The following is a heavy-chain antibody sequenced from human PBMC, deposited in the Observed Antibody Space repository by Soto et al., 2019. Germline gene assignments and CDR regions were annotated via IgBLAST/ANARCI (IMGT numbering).Heavy chain of an antibody. CDR2: INAGNGNT. J-gene: IGHJ5*02. CDR1: GYTFTSYA. CDR3: ARITIFGARLER. Sequence: ASVKVSCKASGYTFTSYAMHWVRQAPGQRLEWMGWINAGNGNTKYSQKFQGRVTITRDTSASTAYMELSSLRSEDTAVYYCARITIFGARLERWGKGNMVTVSS. D-gene: IGHD3-3*01. V-gene: IGHV1-3*01.